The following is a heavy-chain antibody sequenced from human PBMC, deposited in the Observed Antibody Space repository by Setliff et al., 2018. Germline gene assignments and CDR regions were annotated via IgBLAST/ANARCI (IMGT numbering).Heavy chain of an antibody. Sequence: ASVKVSCKDSGYTFSTYGISWVRQAPGQGLEWMGIINPSGGSTSYAQKFQGRVTMTRDTSTSTVYMELSSLRSEDTAVYYCARDEGSGWYVGYWGQGTLVTSPQ. CDR3: ARDEGSGWYVGY. J-gene: IGHJ4*02. CDR2: INPSGGST. CDR1: GYTFSTYG. D-gene: IGHD6-19*01. V-gene: IGHV1-46*01.